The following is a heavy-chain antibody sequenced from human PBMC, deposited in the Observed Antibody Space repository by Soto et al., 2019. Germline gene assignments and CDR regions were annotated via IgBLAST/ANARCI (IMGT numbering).Heavy chain of an antibody. V-gene: IGHV1-69*08. CDR3: ARDRGIAVAAPAY. CDR1: GGTFSSYT. Sequence: QVQLVQSGAEVKKPGSSVKVSCKASGGTFSSYTISWVRQAPGQGLEWMGRIIPILGIANYAQKFQGRVTITADKSTSTADMELRSLRSEDTAVYYCARDRGIAVAAPAYWGQGTLVTVSS. J-gene: IGHJ4*02. CDR2: IIPILGIA. D-gene: IGHD6-19*01.